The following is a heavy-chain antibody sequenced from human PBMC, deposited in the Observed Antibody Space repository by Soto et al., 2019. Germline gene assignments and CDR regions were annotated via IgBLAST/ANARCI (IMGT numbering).Heavy chain of an antibody. Sequence: HPGGSLRLSCAASGFTFSSYAMSWVRQAPGKGLEWVSAISSSGGDKYYIDSVKGRFAVSRDNSKNTLYLQMNSLRVEDTAVYYCARDRLVPYGYGMDVWGQGTTVTVSS. V-gene: IGHV3-23*01. D-gene: IGHD2-2*01. CDR1: GFTFSSYA. CDR3: ARDRLVPYGYGMDV. CDR2: ISSSGGDK. J-gene: IGHJ6*02.